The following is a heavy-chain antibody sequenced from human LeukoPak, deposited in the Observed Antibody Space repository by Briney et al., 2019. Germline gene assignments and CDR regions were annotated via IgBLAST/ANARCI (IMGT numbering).Heavy chain of an antibody. D-gene: IGHD6-13*01. CDR3: ARVLSSWYLYYFDY. V-gene: IGHV3-48*03. J-gene: IGHJ4*02. Sequence: PGGSLRLSCAASGFTFSSYEMNWVRQAPGKGLEWVSYISSSGSTIYYADSVKGRFTISRDNAKNSLYLQMNSLRAEDTAVYYCARVLSSWYLYYFDYWGQGTLVTVSS. CDR2: ISSSGSTI. CDR1: GFTFSSYE.